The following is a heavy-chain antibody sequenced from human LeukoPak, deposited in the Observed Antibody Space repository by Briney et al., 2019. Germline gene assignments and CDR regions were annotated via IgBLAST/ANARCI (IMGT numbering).Heavy chain of an antibody. D-gene: IGHD3-22*01. CDR3: AREANYYDSSGYGTDAFDI. V-gene: IGHV3-48*03. Sequence: GGSLRLSCAASGFTFSSYEMNWVRQAPGKGLEWVSYISSSGSTTYYADSVKGRFTISRDNSKNTLYLQMNSLRAEDTAVYYCAREANYYDSSGYGTDAFDIWGQGTMVTVSS. CDR2: ISSSGSTT. J-gene: IGHJ3*02. CDR1: GFTFSSYE.